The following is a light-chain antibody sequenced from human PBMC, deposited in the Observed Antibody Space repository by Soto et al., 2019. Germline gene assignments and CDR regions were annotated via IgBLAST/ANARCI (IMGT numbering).Light chain of an antibody. Sequence: QSVLTQPPSASGTPGQRVTISCSGASSNIGSNAVNWYQQLPGTAPQLLIYTNNERPSGVPDRFSGSKSGTSASLDITGLQSEDEADYHCAAWDDSLNALVFGGGTKVTVL. CDR2: TNN. J-gene: IGLJ3*02. CDR1: SSNIGSNA. CDR3: AAWDDSLNALV. V-gene: IGLV1-44*01.